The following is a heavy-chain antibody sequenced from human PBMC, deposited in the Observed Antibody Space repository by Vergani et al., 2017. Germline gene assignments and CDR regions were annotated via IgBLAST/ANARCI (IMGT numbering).Heavy chain of an antibody. J-gene: IGHJ3*02. D-gene: IGHD1-14*01. CDR1: GFTFSSYE. Sequence: EVQLVESGGGLVQPGGSLRLSCAASGFTFSSYEMNWVRQAPGKGLEWVSYISSSGSTIYYADSVKGRFTISRDNAKNSLYLQMNSLRAEDTAVYYCARDGGLLGTGDAFDIWGQGTMVTVSS. CDR2: ISSSGSTI. CDR3: ARDGGLLGTGDAFDI. V-gene: IGHV3-48*03.